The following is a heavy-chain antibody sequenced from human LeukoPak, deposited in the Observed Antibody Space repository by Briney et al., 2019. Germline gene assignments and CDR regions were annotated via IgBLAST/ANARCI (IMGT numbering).Heavy chain of an antibody. CDR3: AKDVADAARPSDAFDI. D-gene: IGHD6-6*01. V-gene: IGHV3-9*01. CDR1: GFTFDDYA. CDR2: ISWNSGSI. J-gene: IGHJ3*02. Sequence: GGSLRFSCAASGFTFDDYAMHWVRQAPGKGLEWVSGISWNSGSIGYADSVKGRFTISRDNAKNSLYLQMNSLRAEDTALYYCAKDVADAARPSDAFDIWGQGTMVTVSS.